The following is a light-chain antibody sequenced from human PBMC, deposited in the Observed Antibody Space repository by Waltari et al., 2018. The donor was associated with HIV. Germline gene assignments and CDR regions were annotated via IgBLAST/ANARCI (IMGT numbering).Light chain of an antibody. CDR1: CRDVGGYTD. CDR3: SSYTSINTWV. V-gene: IGLV2-14*03. CDR2: DVS. Sequence: QSALTQPASVSGPLGQSITISCTGTCRDVGGYTDLSWYQQHPGQTPKLMIFDVSNRPTGVSNRFSGSKSGNTASLTISGLQAEDEADYYCSSYTSINTWVFGTGTKLTVL. J-gene: IGLJ3*02.